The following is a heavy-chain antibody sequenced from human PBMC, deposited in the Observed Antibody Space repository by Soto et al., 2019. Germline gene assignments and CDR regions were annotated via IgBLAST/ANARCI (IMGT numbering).Heavy chain of an antibody. V-gene: IGHV3-30-3*01. J-gene: IGHJ5*02. CDR1: GFTFSSYP. CDR2: ISVNGNNI. Sequence: QVQLVESGGGVVQPGRSLRLSCAASGFTFSSYPMHWVRQAPGKGPEWVAVISVNGNNIHYGDSVKGRFTISRDNSKNTLYLQMSSLRVEDTAVYYCARSHSSSWHWFDPWGQGPLVTVSS. CDR3: ARSHSSSWHWFDP. D-gene: IGHD6-13*01.